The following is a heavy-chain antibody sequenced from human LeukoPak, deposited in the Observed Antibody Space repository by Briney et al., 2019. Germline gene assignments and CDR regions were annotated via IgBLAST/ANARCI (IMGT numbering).Heavy chain of an antibody. J-gene: IGHJ4*02. D-gene: IGHD1-26*01. CDR3: AGGFSGADF. Sequence: PGGSLRLSCAASGFTFSASWMTWVRQATGKGLEWVANIKQDGSEKYYVDSVKGRFTISRDNAKSSLHLQMNSLRVEDTALYYCAGGFSGADFWGQGTLVTVSS. V-gene: IGHV3-7*04. CDR2: IKQDGSEK. CDR1: GFTFSASW.